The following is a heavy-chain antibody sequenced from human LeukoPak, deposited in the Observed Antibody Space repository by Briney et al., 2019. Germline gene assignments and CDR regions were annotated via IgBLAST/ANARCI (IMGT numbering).Heavy chain of an antibody. CDR2: ISYDGSAM. J-gene: IGHJ4*02. D-gene: IGHD6-19*01. CDR3: AKMRQWLIGYFDY. CDR1: GFTFSSYG. V-gene: IGHV3-30*18. Sequence: GRSLRLSCAASGFTFSSYGMHRVRQAPGKGLEWVAVISYDGSAMYYADSVRGRFTISRDNSKNTLYLQMNSLRTEDTAVYHCAKMRQWLIGYFDYWGQGTLVTVSS.